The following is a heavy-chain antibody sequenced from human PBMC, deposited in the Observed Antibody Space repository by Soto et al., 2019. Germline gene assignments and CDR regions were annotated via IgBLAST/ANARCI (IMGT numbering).Heavy chain of an antibody. J-gene: IGHJ6*02. Sequence: QVQLVQSGAEVKKPGSSVKVSCKASGGTFSSYAISWVRQAPGQGLQWMGGIIPIFGTANYAQKFQGRVTIIADGSTSTAYMELSSLRSEDTAVYYCARGYYDSSGYHLNYYYYGMDVWGQGTTVTVSS. D-gene: IGHD3-22*01. V-gene: IGHV1-69*12. CDR3: ARGYYDSSGYHLNYYYYGMDV. CDR1: GGTFSSYA. CDR2: IIPIFGTA.